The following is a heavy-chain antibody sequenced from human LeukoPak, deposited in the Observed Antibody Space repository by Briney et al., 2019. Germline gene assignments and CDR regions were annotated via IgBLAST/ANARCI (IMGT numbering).Heavy chain of an antibody. CDR2: ISGSGGST. Sequence: GGSLRLSCAASGFTFSSYGMSWVRQAPGKGLEWVSAISGSGGSTYYADSVKGRLTISRDNSKNTLYLQMNSLRAEDTAVYYCAKDAYDILTGSIHYFDYWGQGTLVTVSS. V-gene: IGHV3-23*01. CDR3: AKDAYDILTGSIHYFDY. D-gene: IGHD3-9*01. J-gene: IGHJ4*02. CDR1: GFTFSSYG.